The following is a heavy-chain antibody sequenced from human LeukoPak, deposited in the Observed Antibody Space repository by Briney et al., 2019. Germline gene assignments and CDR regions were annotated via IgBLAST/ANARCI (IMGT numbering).Heavy chain of an antibody. J-gene: IGHJ4*02. Sequence: GGSLRLSCAASGFTVSSNYMSWVRQAPGKGLEWVSVIYSGGSTYYADSVKGRFTISRDNSKNTLYLQMNSLRAEDTAVYYCARDFSYSYFDYWGQGTLVTVSS. CDR3: ARDFSYSYFDY. CDR1: GFTVSSNY. D-gene: IGHD5-12*01. CDR2: IYSGGST. V-gene: IGHV3-53*01.